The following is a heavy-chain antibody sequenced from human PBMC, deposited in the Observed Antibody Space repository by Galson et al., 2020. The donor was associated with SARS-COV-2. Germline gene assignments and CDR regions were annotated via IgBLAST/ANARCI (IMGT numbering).Heavy chain of an antibody. V-gene: IGHV3-23*01. J-gene: IGHJ4*02. CDR1: GFTFRNHA. CDR3: ARQPGYCTTGVCYNFDS. D-gene: IGHD2-8*01. CDR2: TGGGK. Sequence: TGGSLRLSCVASGFTFRNHAMSWVRQAPGKGLEWVSVTGGGKYYADSVKGRFTISRDNSKNTLFLQMNSLRAEDTAVYYCARQPGYCTTGVCYNFDSWGQGTMVTVSS.